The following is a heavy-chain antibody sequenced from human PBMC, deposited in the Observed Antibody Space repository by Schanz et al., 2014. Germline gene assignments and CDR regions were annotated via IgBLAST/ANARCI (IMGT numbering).Heavy chain of an antibody. CDR3: TTDNGHFAFDF. CDR1: GFNFGSHG. CDR2: ISGSGGST. J-gene: IGHJ3*01. Sequence: VQLVESGGGVVQPGRSLRLSCAASGFNFGSHGMHWVRQAPGKGLEWVSAISGSGGSTYYADSVKGRFTISRDNSKNTLFLQMNSLETEDTAVYYCTTDNGHFAFDFWGQGTMVTVSS. D-gene: IGHD2-8*01. V-gene: IGHV3-23*04.